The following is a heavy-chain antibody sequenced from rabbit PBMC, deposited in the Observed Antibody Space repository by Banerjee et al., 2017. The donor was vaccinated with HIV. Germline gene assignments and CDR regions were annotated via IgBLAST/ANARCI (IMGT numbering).Heavy chain of an antibody. Sequence: QEQLEESGGDLVKPGASLTLTCTASGFSFSSSYYMCWVRQAPGKGLEWIACIYVGNSAPTYYATWAKGRFTISKISSTTVTLEMTSLTAADTATYFCARDQYAGYGCGFGFNLWGPGTLVTVS. J-gene: IGHJ4*01. CDR1: GFSFSSSYY. CDR2: IYVGNSAPT. V-gene: IGHV1S45*01. CDR3: ARDQYAGYGCGFGFNL. D-gene: IGHD7-1*01.